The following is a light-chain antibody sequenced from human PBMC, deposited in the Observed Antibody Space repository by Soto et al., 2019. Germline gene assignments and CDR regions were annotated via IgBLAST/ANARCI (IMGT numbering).Light chain of an antibody. CDR3: QQRSNWRFT. J-gene: IGKJ3*01. CDR2: DAS. CDR1: QSVSTY. V-gene: IGKV3-11*01. Sequence: EIVLTQSPATLSLSPGERATLSCRPSQSVSTYLDWYQQKPGQAPRLLIYDASNRATGIPARFSGSGSGTDFTLTISSLEPEDFAVYYCQQRSNWRFTFGPGTKVDIK.